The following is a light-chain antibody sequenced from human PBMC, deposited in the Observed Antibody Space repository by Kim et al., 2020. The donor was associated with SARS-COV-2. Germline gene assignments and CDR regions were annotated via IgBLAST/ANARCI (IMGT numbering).Light chain of an antibody. CDR2: EDN. CDR3: QAWDSSTAA. CDR1: QLGHKF. V-gene: IGLV3-1*01. Sequence: VSPGQTAIISCSGDQLGHKFVSWFQQKPGQSPVLVIHEDNKRPSGIPERFSGSNSGNSATLTISGTQAMDEADYYCQAWDSSTAAFGGGTQLTVL. J-gene: IGLJ2*01.